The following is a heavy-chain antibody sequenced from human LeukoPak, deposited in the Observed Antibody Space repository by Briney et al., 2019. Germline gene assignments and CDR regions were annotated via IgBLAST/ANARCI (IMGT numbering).Heavy chain of an antibody. D-gene: IGHD5-18*01. CDR2: IKQDGSEK. J-gene: IGHJ4*02. CDR1: GFTFSSYW. Sequence: SGGSLRLSCAASGFTFSSYWMSWVRQAPGEGLEWVANIKQDGSEKYYVDSVKGRFTISRDNAKNSLYLQMNSLRAEDTAVYYCARDLYSYGEAFDYWGQGTLVTVSS. CDR3: ARDLYSYGEAFDY. V-gene: IGHV3-7*01.